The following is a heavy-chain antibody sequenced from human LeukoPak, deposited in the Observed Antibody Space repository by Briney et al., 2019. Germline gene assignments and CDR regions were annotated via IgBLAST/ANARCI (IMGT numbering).Heavy chain of an antibody. CDR3: AKEIGYSYGRSYFDY. D-gene: IGHD5-18*01. J-gene: IGHJ4*02. CDR2: ISSSGSTI. CDR1: GFTFSDYY. Sequence: PGGSLRLSCAASGFTFSDYYMSWIRQAPGKGLEWVSYISSSGSTIYYADSVKGRFTISRDNAKNSLYLQMNSLRAEDTAVYYCAKEIGYSYGRSYFDYWGQGTLVTVSS. V-gene: IGHV3-11*01.